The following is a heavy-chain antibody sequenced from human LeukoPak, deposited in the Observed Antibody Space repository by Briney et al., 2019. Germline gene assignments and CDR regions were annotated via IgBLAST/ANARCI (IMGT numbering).Heavy chain of an antibody. Sequence: GGSLRLSCAASGFTFDDYAMHWVRQAPGKGLEWVSGISWNSGSIGYADSVKGRFTISRDNAKNSLYLQMNSLRAEDTALYYCAKPRNYYGSGSYYYYYGMDVWGQGTTVTVSS. V-gene: IGHV3-9*01. CDR3: AKPRNYYGSGSYYYYYGMDV. CDR1: GFTFDDYA. D-gene: IGHD3-10*01. J-gene: IGHJ6*02. CDR2: ISWNSGSI.